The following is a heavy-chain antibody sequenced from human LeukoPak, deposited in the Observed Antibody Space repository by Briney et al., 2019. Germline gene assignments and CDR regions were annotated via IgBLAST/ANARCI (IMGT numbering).Heavy chain of an antibody. J-gene: IGHJ5*02. CDR3: ARHCVYCSGGNKLDP. V-gene: IGHV4-39*01. D-gene: IGHD2-15*01. Sequence: SETLALPCTVSGGPICSRRYHWGWIRQPPGQGLEWNRSIYYSGSSHYYPSHKSRLSIAVDTTKNQYSLKLSSVTAADRAVHYYARHCVYCSGGNKLDPWGQGTLVTVSS. CDR1: GGPICSRRYH. CDR2: IYYSGSS.